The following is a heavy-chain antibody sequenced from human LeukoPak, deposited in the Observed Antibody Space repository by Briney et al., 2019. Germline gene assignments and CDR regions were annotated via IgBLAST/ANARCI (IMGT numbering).Heavy chain of an antibody. J-gene: IGHJ4*02. D-gene: IGHD6-13*01. CDR1: GFTLSDYY. V-gene: IGHV3-11*03. CDR3: ARLYSSSWDFDY. Sequence: GGSLRLSCAASGFTLSDYYVSWIRQAPGKGLEWVSYISSGSPYINDADSVKGRFTISRDNAKSSLYLRMSSLRSEDTAVYYCARLYSSSWDFDYWGQGTLVTVSS. CDR2: ISSGSPYI.